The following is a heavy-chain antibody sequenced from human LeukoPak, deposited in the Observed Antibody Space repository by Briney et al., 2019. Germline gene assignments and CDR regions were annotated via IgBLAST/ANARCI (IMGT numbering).Heavy chain of an antibody. CDR2: IRYDGSNK. J-gene: IGHJ4*02. D-gene: IGHD6-25*01. V-gene: IGHV3-30*02. Sequence: PGGSLRLSCAASGFTFSSYGMHWVRQAPGKGLEWVAFIRYDGSNKYYADSVKGRFTISRDNSKNTLYLQMNSLRAEDTAVYYCAKEYIAAGLEAVDYWGQGTLVTVSS. CDR3: AKEYIAAGLEAVDY. CDR1: GFTFSSYG.